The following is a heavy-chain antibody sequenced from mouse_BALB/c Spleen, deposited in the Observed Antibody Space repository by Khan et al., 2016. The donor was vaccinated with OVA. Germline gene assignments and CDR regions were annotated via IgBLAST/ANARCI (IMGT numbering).Heavy chain of an antibody. V-gene: IGHV1S135*01. Sequence: LQQSGPELMKPGASVKISCKASGYSFTSYYMHWVKQSHGKSLEWIGYIDPFNGGTGYNRKFKGKATLTVDKSSSTAYMHLSSLTSEDSAVYYCARNGITTWFAYWGQGTLVTVSA. D-gene: IGHD2-4*01. CDR3: ARNGITTWFAY. CDR1: GYSFTSYY. CDR2: IDPFNGGT. J-gene: IGHJ3*01.